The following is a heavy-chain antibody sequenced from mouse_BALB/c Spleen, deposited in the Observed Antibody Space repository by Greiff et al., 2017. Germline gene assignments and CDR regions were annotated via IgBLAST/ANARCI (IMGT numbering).Heavy chain of an antibody. Sequence: EVKLMESGPGLVKPSQSLSLTCTVTGYSITSDYAWNWIRQFSGNKLELMGYISYSGSTSYNPSLTSRISITRDTSKHQFFLQLNSVTTDNTATYYCARGYDTYAMDYWGQGTSVTVSS. CDR1: GYSITSDYA. CDR2: ISYSGST. CDR3: ARGYDTYAMDY. J-gene: IGHJ4*01. D-gene: IGHD2-14*01. V-gene: IGHV3-2*02.